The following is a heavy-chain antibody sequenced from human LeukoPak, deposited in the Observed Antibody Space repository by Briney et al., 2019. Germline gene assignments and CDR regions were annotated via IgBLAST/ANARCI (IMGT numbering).Heavy chain of an antibody. Sequence: GGSLRLSCAASGFTVSSNYMSWVRQAPGKGLEWVSVIYSGGSTYYADSVKGRFTISRHNSKNTLYLQMNSLRAEDTAVYYCARDQRITTVRGVREPYYYYYGMDVWGQGTTVTVSS. V-gene: IGHV3-53*04. CDR3: ARDQRITTVRGVREPYYYYYGMDV. CDR2: IYSGGST. J-gene: IGHJ6*02. D-gene: IGHD3-10*01. CDR1: GFTVSSNY.